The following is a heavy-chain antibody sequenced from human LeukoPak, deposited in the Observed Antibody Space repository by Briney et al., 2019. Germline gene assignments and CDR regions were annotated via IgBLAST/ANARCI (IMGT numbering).Heavy chain of an antibody. CDR1: GFTFSSYA. V-gene: IGHV3-23*01. Sequence: PGGSLRLSCAASGFTFSSYAMSWVRQAPGKGLEWVSAISGSGGSTYYADSVKGRFTISRDNAKNSLYLQMNSLRAEDTAVYYCARGELELYDYWGQGTLVTVSS. CDR2: ISGSGGST. CDR3: ARGELELYDY. J-gene: IGHJ4*02. D-gene: IGHD1-26*01.